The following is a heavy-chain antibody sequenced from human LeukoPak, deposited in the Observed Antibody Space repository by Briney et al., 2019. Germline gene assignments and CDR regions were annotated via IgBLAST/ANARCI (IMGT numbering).Heavy chain of an antibody. CDR2: INEDGGER. J-gene: IGHJ4*02. V-gene: IGHV3-7*01. Sequence: GGSLRLSCAASGFTLNRYWMSWVRQAPGEGLEWVANINEDGGERHYVDSVKGRFTISRDNAKNSLYLQMTSLRAEDTAVYYCARGWYLENWGGGTLVNVSS. D-gene: IGHD2-15*01. CDR1: GFTLNRYW. CDR3: ARGWYLEN.